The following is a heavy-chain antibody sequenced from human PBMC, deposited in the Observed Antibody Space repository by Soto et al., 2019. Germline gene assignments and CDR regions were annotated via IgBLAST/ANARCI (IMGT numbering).Heavy chain of an antibody. D-gene: IGHD3-10*01. J-gene: IGHJ5*02. V-gene: IGHV1-18*01. Sequence: QVQLVQSGAEVKKPGASVKVSCKASGYTFTSYGISWVRQAPGQRLEWMGWISAYNGNTNYAQKLQGRVTMNKDTSTSTAYRELRSLRSDDTAVYYCARDSYYGSGSRNWFDPWGQGTLVTGAS. CDR2: ISAYNGNT. CDR3: ARDSYYGSGSRNWFDP. CDR1: GYTFTSYG.